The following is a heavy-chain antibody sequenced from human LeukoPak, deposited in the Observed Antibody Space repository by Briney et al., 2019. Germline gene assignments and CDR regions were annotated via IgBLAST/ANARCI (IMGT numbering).Heavy chain of an antibody. Sequence: TSETLSLTCAVYGGSFSGYYWSWIRQPPGKGLEWIGEINHGGSTNYNPSLKSRVTISVDTSKNQSSLKLSPVTAADTAVYYCASSTIFGVVANWFDPWGQGTLVTVSS. V-gene: IGHV4-34*01. D-gene: IGHD3-3*01. CDR3: ASSTIFGVVANWFDP. CDR1: GGSFSGYY. J-gene: IGHJ5*02. CDR2: INHGGST.